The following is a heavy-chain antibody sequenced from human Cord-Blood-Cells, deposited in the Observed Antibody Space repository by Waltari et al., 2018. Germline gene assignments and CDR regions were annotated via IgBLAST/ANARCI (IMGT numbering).Heavy chain of an antibody. CDR2: INHSGST. Sequence: QVQLQQWGAGLLKPSETLSLTCAVYGGSFSGYSWTWNRQPPGKGLEWIGEINHSGSTNYNPSLKSRVTISVDTSKNQFSLKLSSVTAADTAVYYCARFTTGTTFDYWGQGTLVTVSS. CDR1: GGSFSGYS. CDR3: ARFTTGTTFDY. D-gene: IGHD1-1*01. J-gene: IGHJ4*02. V-gene: IGHV4-34*01.